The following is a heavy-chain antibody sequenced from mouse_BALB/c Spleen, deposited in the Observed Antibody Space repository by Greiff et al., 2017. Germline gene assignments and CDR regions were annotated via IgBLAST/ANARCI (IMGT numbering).Heavy chain of an antibody. Sequence: VQLQQSGAELVRPGSSVKISCKASGYAFSSYWMNWVKQRPGQGLEWIGQIYPGDGDTNYNGKFKGKATLTADKSSSTAYMQLSSLTSEDSAVYFCAGPHYYGSSPFAYWGQGTLVTVSA. CDR3: AGPHYYGSSPFAY. D-gene: IGHD1-1*01. J-gene: IGHJ3*01. CDR2: IYPGDGDT. CDR1: GYAFSSYW. V-gene: IGHV1-80*01.